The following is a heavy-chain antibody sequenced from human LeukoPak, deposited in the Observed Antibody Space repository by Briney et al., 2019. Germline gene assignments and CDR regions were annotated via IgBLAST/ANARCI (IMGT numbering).Heavy chain of an antibody. V-gene: IGHV5-51*01. CDR3: ARITMVRGVPHYFDY. CDR1: GYSFTSYW. J-gene: IGHJ4*02. D-gene: IGHD3-10*01. CDR2: IYPGDSDT. Sequence: GESLKISCKGSGYSFTSYWIGWVRQMPGKGLEWMGIIYPGDSDTRYSPSFQGQVTISADKSISTAYLQWSSLKASDTAMYYCARITMVRGVPHYFDYWGQGTPVTVSS.